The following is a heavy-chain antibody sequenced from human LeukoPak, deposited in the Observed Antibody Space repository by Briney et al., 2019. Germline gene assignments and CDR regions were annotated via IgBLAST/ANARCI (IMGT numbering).Heavy chain of an antibody. CDR3: ARRAALGTLDY. V-gene: IGHV4-34*01. D-gene: IGHD7-27*01. J-gene: IGHJ4*02. CDR2: INHSGST. Sequence: GSLRLSCAASGFTFSTYIMNWVRQPPGKGLEWIGEINHSGSTNYNPSLKSRVTISVDTSKNQFSPKLSSVTAADTAVYYCARRAALGTLDYWGQGTLVTVSS. CDR1: GFTFSTYI.